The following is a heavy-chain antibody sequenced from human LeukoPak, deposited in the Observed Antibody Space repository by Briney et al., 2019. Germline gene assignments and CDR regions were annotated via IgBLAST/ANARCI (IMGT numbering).Heavy chain of an antibody. CDR2: IYPGDSDT. J-gene: IGHJ3*02. Sequence: GESLKISCKGSGYSFTSYWIAWVRQMPGKGLEWMGIIYPGDSDTRYSPSFQGQVTISADKSISTAYLQWSSLKASDTAMYFCARTYGSGSYAFDIWGQGTMVTVSS. CDR3: ARTYGSGSYAFDI. CDR1: GYSFTSYW. D-gene: IGHD3-10*01. V-gene: IGHV5-51*01.